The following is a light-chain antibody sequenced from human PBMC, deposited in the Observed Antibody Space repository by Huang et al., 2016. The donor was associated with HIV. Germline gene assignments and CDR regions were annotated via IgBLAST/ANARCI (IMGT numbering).Light chain of an antibody. Sequence: IQLTQSPSSLSASVGGRVTITCRASQGISSYLAWYQQKPGKAPKRLIYAASTLQSGGPAKLSGSGSGTDFTLTINSRQPEDVATYYCQQLNSYPEGFTFGPGTKVDIK. CDR3: QQLNSYPEGFT. V-gene: IGKV1-9*01. CDR1: QGISSY. J-gene: IGKJ3*01. CDR2: AAS.